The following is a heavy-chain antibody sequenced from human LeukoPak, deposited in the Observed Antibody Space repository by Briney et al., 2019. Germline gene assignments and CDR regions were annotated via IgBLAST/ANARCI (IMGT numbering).Heavy chain of an antibody. CDR3: IWFREQLHTTLDS. CDR2: ISGSGGDT. V-gene: IGHV3-23*01. CDR1: GFTFSNYA. J-gene: IGHJ4*02. D-gene: IGHD3-10*01. Sequence: PGGSLRLSCAASGFTFSNYAMSWVRQAPGKGLEWVSHISGSGGDTYYADSVKGRFTISRDNSKNTLFLQMNSLRAVDTALYYCIWFREQLHTTLDSWGQGTLVTVSS.